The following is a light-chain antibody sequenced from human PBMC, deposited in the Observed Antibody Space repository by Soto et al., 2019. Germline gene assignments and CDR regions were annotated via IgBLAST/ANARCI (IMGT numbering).Light chain of an antibody. CDR3: QQRSNWPYT. Sequence: EVVLTQSPATLSLSPGESATLSCRASQSVRSYLAWYQQKPGQAPRLLIYGASNRATGIPARFSGSGSGTDFTLTISSLEPEDFAVYYCQQRSNWPYTFGQGTKLEIK. CDR2: GAS. V-gene: IGKV3-11*01. J-gene: IGKJ2*01. CDR1: QSVRSY.